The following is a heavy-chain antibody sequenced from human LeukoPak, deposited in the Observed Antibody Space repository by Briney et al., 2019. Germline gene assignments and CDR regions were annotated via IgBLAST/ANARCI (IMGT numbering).Heavy chain of an antibody. Sequence: SETLSLTCTVSGGSISSGSYYWSWIRQPAGKGLEWIGRIYISGSTNYNPSLKSRVTISVDTSKNQFSLKLSSVTAADTAVYYCASLGIAAAGTSYYYYYYMDVWGKGTTVTVSS. J-gene: IGHJ6*03. D-gene: IGHD6-13*01. CDR2: IYISGST. CDR1: GGSISSGSYY. CDR3: ASLGIAAAGTSYYYYYYMDV. V-gene: IGHV4-61*02.